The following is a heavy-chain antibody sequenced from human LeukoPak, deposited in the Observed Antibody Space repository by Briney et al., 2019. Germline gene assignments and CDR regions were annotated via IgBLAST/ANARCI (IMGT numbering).Heavy chain of an antibody. CDR1: GFTFSSYA. D-gene: IGHD1-26*01. J-gene: IGHJ4*02. CDR3: AKVSLGIVGARVPYYFDY. CDR2: ISGSGGST. V-gene: IGHV3-23*01. Sequence: GGSLRLSCAASGFTFSSYAMSWVRQAPGKGLEWVSAISGSGGSTYYADSVKGRFTISRDNSKNTLYLQMNSLRAEDTAVYYCAKVSLGIVGARVPYYFDYWGQGTLVTVSS.